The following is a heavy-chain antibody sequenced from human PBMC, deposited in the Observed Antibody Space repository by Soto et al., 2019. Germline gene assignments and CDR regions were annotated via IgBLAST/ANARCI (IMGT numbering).Heavy chain of an antibody. CDR2: ISGSGGST. V-gene: IGHV3-23*01. J-gene: IGHJ6*02. CDR3: AKRLGGLIYYYYGMDV. CDR1: GFTFSSYA. Sequence: GGSLRLSCAASGFTFSSYAMSWVRQAPGKGLEWVSAISGSGGSTYYADSVKGRFTISRDNSKNTLYLQMNSLRAEDTAVYYCAKRLGGLIYYYYGMDVWGQGTTVTVSS. D-gene: IGHD1-26*01.